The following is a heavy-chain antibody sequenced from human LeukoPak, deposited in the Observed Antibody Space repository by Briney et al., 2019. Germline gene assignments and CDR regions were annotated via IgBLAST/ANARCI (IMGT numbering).Heavy chain of an antibody. CDR2: INSDGSST. D-gene: IGHD5-12*01. J-gene: IGHJ4*02. V-gene: IGHV3-74*01. CDR1: GFTFSNYW. CDR3: ATNSGYRFDY. Sequence: QPGGSLRLSCVASGFTFSNYWMHWVRQAPGNGLVWVSHINSDGSSTTYADSVKGRFTISRDNAKNTLYLQMNSLRAEDTAVYYCATNSGYRFDYWGQGTLVTVSS.